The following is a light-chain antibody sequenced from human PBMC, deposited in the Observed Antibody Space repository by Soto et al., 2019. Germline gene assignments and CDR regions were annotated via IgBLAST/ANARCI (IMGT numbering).Light chain of an antibody. CDR1: RGIYTN. J-gene: IGKJ1*01. V-gene: IGKV1-27*01. CDR3: QTYDTATWT. Sequence: DIQMTQSPSSLSASVGDRVTITCRASRGIYTNLAWYEQKPGNAPTILIYAASSLQSGVPSRFSASGSGSDLILTISALQAEDVGTYYCQTYDTATWTFGPGTRV. CDR2: AAS.